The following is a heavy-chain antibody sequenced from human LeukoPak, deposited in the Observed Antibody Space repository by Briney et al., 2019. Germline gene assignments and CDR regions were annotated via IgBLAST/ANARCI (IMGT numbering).Heavy chain of an antibody. CDR1: GGSISSHY. CDR2: IYYSGST. V-gene: IGHV4-59*11. J-gene: IGHJ5*02. CDR3: ARDYGSEYNWFDP. D-gene: IGHD3-10*01. Sequence: SETLSLTCTVSGGSISSHYWSWTRQSPGKGLEWIGYIYYSGSTNYNPSLKSRVTLSVDTSKNQFSLQLSSVTAADTAVYYCARDYGSEYNWFDPWGQGTLVTVSS.